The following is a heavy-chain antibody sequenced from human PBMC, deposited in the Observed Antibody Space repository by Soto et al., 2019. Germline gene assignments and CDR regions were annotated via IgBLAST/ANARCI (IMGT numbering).Heavy chain of an antibody. CDR1: GDTFSFYT. D-gene: IGHD3-10*01. CDR2: VNPILSMS. CDR3: ATSYGSGYRAFDY. Sequence: QVQLVQSGAELKKPGSSVKVSCKASGDTFSFYTINWVRQAPGLGLEWMGRVNPILSMSNYAQKFQGRVTRTGDKSTSTAYMELRSLRSEDTAFYYCATSYGSGYRAFDYWGQGALVTVSS. V-gene: IGHV1-69*02. J-gene: IGHJ4*02.